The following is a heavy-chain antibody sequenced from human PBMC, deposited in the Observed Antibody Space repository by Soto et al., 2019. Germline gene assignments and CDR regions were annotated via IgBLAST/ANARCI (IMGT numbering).Heavy chain of an antibody. CDR1: GGSVRSGSYY. D-gene: IGHD6-13*01. V-gene: IGHV4-61*01. Sequence: NPSETLSLTCTVSGGSVRSGSYYWSWIRQPPGKGLEWIGYFYYSGSTNYNPSLNSRVTISVDTSKNQFSLKVSSVIAADTAVYYCARDQVAAAFYYGMDVWGQGTTVTVSS. CDR2: FYYSGST. CDR3: ARDQVAAAFYYGMDV. J-gene: IGHJ6*02.